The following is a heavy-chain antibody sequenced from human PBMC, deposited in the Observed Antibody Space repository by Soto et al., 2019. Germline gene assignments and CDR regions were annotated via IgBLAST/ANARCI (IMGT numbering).Heavy chain of an antibody. CDR1: GFTFSTYA. Sequence: EVQLLESGGGLVQPGGSLRLSCAASGFTFSTYAMSWVRQAPGKGLEWVSTITTSGGNTYYADSVQGRFTISRDNSKNTLYLQMNSLRAEDTAVYYCAGRFCTNGVCYTNYYYYIYVWGKGNTVTGSS. CDR3: AGRFCTNGVCYTNYYYYIYV. V-gene: IGHV3-23*01. D-gene: IGHD2-8*01. J-gene: IGHJ6*03. CDR2: ITTSGGNT.